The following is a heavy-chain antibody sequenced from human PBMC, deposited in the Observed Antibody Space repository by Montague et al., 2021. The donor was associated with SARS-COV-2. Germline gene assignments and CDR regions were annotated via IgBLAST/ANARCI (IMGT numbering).Heavy chain of an antibody. D-gene: IGHD1-1*01. CDR1: GDSITSTCYY. Sequence: SETLSLTCTVSGDSITSTCYYWVRIPPAPGRQLMWFGCDYNNAITYSSLSLRSRVFLSMYTTQNPLSLSSSSATASATALYYCAVEDPYPFDFWGRGSLVSVSS. V-gene: IGHV4-39*01. CDR3: AVEDPYPFDF. CDR2: DYNNAIT. J-gene: IGHJ4*02.